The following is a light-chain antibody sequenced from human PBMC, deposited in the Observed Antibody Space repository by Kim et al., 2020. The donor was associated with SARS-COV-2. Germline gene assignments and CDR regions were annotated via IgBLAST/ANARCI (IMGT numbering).Light chain of an antibody. Sequence: SESVGDRVTITCRASQNVNIWLAWYQQKPGKAPKLLIYRASSFNSGVPSRFSGSGSGTEFTLTISSLQPDDFATYYCQQHNTYWTFGQGTKVDIK. V-gene: IGKV1-5*03. CDR3: QQHNTYWT. CDR2: RAS. J-gene: IGKJ1*01. CDR1: QNVNIW.